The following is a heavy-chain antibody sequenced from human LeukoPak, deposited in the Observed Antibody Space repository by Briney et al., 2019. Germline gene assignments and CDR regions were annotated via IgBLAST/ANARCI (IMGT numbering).Heavy chain of an antibody. J-gene: IGHJ5*02. CDR3: ARQRGETVAGTRWFDP. CDR2: INQRRNT. Sequence: ASETLSLTCVVYGESFSDYSWSWIRQPPGKGLEWIGEINQRRNTNYNPSLKSRVTISIDTSKNQFSLKLSSVTAADTAVYYCARQRGETVAGTRWFDPWGQGTLVTVSS. V-gene: IGHV4-34*01. D-gene: IGHD6-19*01. CDR1: GESFSDYS.